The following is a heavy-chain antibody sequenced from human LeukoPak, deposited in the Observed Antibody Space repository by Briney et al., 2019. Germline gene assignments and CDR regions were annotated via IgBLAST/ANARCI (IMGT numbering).Heavy chain of an antibody. J-gene: IGHJ4*02. V-gene: IGHV3-15*01. Sequence: GGSLRLSCAASGFIFNDYAVSWVRQAPGKGLEWVGRIKSKTDGGTTDYAAPVKGRFTISRDDSKNTLYLQMNSLKTEDTAVYYCTTGSAYFDYWGQGTLVTVSS. CDR3: TTGSAYFDY. D-gene: IGHD3-3*01. CDR2: IKSKTDGGTT. CDR1: GFIFNDYA.